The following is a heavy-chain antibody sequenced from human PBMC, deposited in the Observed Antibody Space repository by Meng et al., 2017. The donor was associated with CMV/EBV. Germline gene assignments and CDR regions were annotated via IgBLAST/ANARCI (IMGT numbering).Heavy chain of an antibody. V-gene: IGHV4-4*07. Sequence: VRLQESDPGLVKPSETLSLTCTVSGGSISSYYWSWIRQPAGKGLEWIGRIYTSGSTNYNPSLKSRVTMSVDTSKNQFSLKLSSVTAADTAVYYCAREDIVVVPAARGFDYWGQGTLVTVSS. CDR2: IYTSGST. J-gene: IGHJ4*02. CDR1: GGSISSYY. CDR3: AREDIVVVPAARGFDY. D-gene: IGHD2-2*01.